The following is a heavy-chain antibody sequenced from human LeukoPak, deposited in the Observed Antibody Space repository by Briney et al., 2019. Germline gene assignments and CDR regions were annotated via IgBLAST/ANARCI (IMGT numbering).Heavy chain of an antibody. CDR1: GGSISSSSYY. CDR3: ARLLSDY. D-gene: IGHD2-15*01. Sequence: SETLSLTCTVSGGSISSSSYYWGWIRQPPGKGLEWIGSIYYSGSTYYNPSLKSRVTISVDTSKNQFSLKLSSVTAADTAVYYCARLLSDYWGQGTLVTVSS. CDR2: IYYSGST. V-gene: IGHV4-39*01. J-gene: IGHJ4*02.